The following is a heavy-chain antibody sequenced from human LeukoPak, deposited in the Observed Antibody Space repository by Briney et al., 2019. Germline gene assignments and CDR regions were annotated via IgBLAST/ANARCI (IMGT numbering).Heavy chain of an antibody. Sequence: PGGSLRLSCATSGFTFSSYAMSWVRQAPGKGLEWVSAISSSGGSTYYADSVKGRFTISRDSSKNTLYLQMNSLRAEDTAVYYCAKVPRWLQPFDYWGQGTLVTVSS. CDR2: ISSSGGST. J-gene: IGHJ4*02. CDR1: GFTFSSYA. V-gene: IGHV3-23*01. CDR3: AKVPRWLQPFDY. D-gene: IGHD5-24*01.